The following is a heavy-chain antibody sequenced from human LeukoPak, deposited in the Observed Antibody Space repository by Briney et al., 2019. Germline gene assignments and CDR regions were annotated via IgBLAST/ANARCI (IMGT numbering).Heavy chain of an antibody. CDR1: GYTFTGYY. J-gene: IGHJ4*02. D-gene: IGHD6-19*01. V-gene: IGHV1-2*02. CDR2: INPDSGGT. CDR3: ARVLFYSSGNKSNRVDY. Sequence: GASVKVSCKASGYTFTGYYMHWVRQAPGQGLEWMGWINPDSGGTNYAQKFQGGVTMTRDTSIRTAYMELSRLRSDDTAVYYCARVLFYSSGNKSNRVDYWGQGTLVTVSS.